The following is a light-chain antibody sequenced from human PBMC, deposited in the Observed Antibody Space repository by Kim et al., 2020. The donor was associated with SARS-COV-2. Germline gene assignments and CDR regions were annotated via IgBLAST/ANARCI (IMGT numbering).Light chain of an antibody. V-gene: IGLV2-14*03. Sequence: PSFTSPCTGASRDIGGYDYVSWYQQRPGKAPKLMIYDVTYRFSGVSNRFSGSKSGNTASLTISGLQAEDEAHYYCSSYVNSTSWVFGGGTQLTVL. CDR3: SSYVNSTSWV. CDR2: DVT. CDR1: SRDIGGYDY. J-gene: IGLJ3*02.